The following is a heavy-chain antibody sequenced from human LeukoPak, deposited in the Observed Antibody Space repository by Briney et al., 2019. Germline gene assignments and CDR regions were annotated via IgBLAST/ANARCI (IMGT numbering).Heavy chain of an antibody. CDR2: IIPIFGTA. D-gene: IGHD3-3*01. J-gene: IGHJ5*02. CDR3: ASPAYDFWSGHYRGWFDP. V-gene: IGHV1-69*13. Sequence: GASVKVSCKASGGTFSSYAISWVRQAPGQGLEWMGGIIPIFGTANYAQKFQGRVTITADESTSTAYMELSSLRSEDTAVYYCASPAYDFWSGHYRGWFDPWGQGTLVTVSS. CDR1: GGTFSSYA.